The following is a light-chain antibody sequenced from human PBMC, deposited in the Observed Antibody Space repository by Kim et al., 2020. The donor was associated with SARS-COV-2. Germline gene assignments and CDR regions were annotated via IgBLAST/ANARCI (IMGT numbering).Light chain of an antibody. J-gene: IGLJ3*02. CDR3: GTWDGDLSAGV. V-gene: IGLV1-51*01. CDR1: SSNIGMNY. Sequence: GQKVTISCSGNSSNIGMNYVSWYLQVPGAAPRLLIYDNNKRPSGIPDRFSGSKSGTSANLRISGLQTGDEADYYCGTWDGDLSAGVFGGGTKLSVL. CDR2: DNN.